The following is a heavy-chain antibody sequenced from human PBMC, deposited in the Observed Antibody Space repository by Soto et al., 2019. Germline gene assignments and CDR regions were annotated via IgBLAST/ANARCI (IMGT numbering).Heavy chain of an antibody. V-gene: IGHV4-31*03. CDR2: IYYSGST. D-gene: IGHD3-10*01. J-gene: IGHJ4*02. CDR1: GGSISSGGYY. Sequence: SETLSLTCTVSGGSISSGGYYWSWIRQHPGKGLEWIGYIYYSGSTYYNPSLKSRVTISVDTSKNQFSLKLSSVTAADTAVYYCAREERDIYGSGSQAGVYWGQVTLVTVSS. CDR3: AREERDIYGSGSQAGVY.